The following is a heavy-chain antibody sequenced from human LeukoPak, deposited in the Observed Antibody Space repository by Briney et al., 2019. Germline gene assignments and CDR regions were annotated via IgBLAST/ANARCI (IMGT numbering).Heavy chain of an antibody. Sequence: GGSLRLSCAASGFNFRSNSMNWVRQAPGEGLEWVSHIASDSSSIHDADSVKGRFTISRDNAKNSLYLQMNSLRAEDTAVYYCARDGGGPDAYDIWGQGTMVTVSS. J-gene: IGHJ3*02. CDR2: IASDSSSI. CDR1: GFNFRSNS. CDR3: ARDGGGPDAYDI. V-gene: IGHV3-48*01.